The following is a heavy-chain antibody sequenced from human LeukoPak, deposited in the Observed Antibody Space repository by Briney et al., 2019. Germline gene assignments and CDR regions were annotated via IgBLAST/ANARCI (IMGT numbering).Heavy chain of an antibody. D-gene: IGHD1-26*01. J-gene: IGHJ4*02. V-gene: IGHV3-13*01. CDR3: VRTNGGTYYDY. Sequence: GGSLRLSCAASGFIFTDYDLHWVRQPPGKGLEWVSVFGIAGDTYYADSVKGRSTISRDVAKNSLYLQMNNLRAGDTAVYYCVRTNGGTYYDYWGQGTLVTVSS. CDR1: GFIFTDYD. CDR2: FGIAGDT.